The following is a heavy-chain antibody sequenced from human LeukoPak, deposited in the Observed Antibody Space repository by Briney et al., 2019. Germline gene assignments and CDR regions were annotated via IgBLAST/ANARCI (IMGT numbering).Heavy chain of an antibody. D-gene: IGHD4-17*01. J-gene: IGHJ2*01. V-gene: IGHV3-66*01. CDR2: IYSGGST. CDR3: CAMTTVLADWYFDL. CDR1: GFTVSSNY. Sequence: PGGSLRLSCAASGFTVSSNYMSWVPHAPGKGLEWGSVIYSGGSTYYADSVKGRFTISRDNTKNTLYLQMNSLRAEDTAVYYCCAMTTVLADWYFDLWGRGTLVTVSS.